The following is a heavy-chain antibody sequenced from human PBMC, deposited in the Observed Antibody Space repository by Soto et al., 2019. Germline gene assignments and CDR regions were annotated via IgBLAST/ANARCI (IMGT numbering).Heavy chain of an antibody. D-gene: IGHD3-10*01. CDR2: IRSNIDGGTV. CDR1: GFTFNKAW. CDR3: TAAGVRGVVMSGMDV. V-gene: IGHV3-15*01. J-gene: IGHJ6*02. Sequence: GGSLRLSCTTSGFTFNKAWMRWVRQAPGKGLEWVGRIRSNIDGGTVEYAAPVKGRFIISRDDSRDTLYLQMNSLQSEDTGVYYCTAAGVRGVVMSGMDVWGQGTAVTVS.